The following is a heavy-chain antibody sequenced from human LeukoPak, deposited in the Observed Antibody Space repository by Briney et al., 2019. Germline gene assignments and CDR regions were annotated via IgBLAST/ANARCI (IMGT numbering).Heavy chain of an antibody. Sequence: GGSLRLSCAASGFTFSSYSMNWVRQAPGKGLEWASYISSSAITIYYADSVKGRFTISRDNAKNSLYLQMNSLRAEDTAVYYCAKVISSSWPPFFDSWGQGTLVTVSS. CDR2: ISSSAITI. D-gene: IGHD6-13*01. CDR3: AKVISSSWPPFFDS. V-gene: IGHV3-48*01. CDR1: GFTFSSYS. J-gene: IGHJ4*02.